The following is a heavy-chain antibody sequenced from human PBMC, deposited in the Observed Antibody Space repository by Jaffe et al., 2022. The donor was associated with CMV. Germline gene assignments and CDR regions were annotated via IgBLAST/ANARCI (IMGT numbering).Heavy chain of an antibody. J-gene: IGHJ3*02. Sequence: EVQLVESGGGLVKPGGSLRLSCAASGFTFSSYSMNWVRQAPGKGLEWVSSISSSSSYIYYADSVKGRFTISRDNAKNSLYLQMNSLRAEDTAVYYCARFGSNYYDSIEAFDIWGQGTMVTVSS. D-gene: IGHD3-22*01. CDR2: ISSSSSYI. V-gene: IGHV3-21*01. CDR1: GFTFSSYS. CDR3: ARFGSNYYDSIEAFDI.